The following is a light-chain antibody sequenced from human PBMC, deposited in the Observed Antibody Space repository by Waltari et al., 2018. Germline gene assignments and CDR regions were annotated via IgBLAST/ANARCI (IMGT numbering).Light chain of an antibody. CDR3: QQLNSYPLT. Sequence: DIQMTQSPSTLSASEGDRVTITCRASQTITNWLAWYQQKPGEAPKLLIYKASTLDMGVPSRFSGSGSGTEFTLTISSLQPDDFATYYCQQLNSYPLTFGGGTKVEIK. V-gene: IGKV1-5*03. CDR1: QTITNW. CDR2: KAS. J-gene: IGKJ4*01.